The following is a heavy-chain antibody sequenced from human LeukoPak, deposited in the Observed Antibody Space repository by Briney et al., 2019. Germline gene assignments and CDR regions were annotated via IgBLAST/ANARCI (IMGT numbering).Heavy chain of an antibody. CDR2: MNPNIGNT. CDR1: GYTFTSYD. J-gene: IGHJ5*02. D-gene: IGHD2-2*01. V-gene: IGHV1-8*03. CDR3: ARVGLEYPLLFFQESWFDP. Sequence: ASVKVSCKASGYTFTSYDINWVRQATGQGLEWMGWMNPNIGNTGYAQKFQGRVTITPNTSTRTASIELSSLRSEDTAVYYCARVGLEYPLLFFQESWFDPWGQGTLVTVSS.